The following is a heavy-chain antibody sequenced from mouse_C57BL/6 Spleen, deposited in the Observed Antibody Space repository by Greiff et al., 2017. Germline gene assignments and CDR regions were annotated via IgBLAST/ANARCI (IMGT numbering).Heavy chain of an antibody. Sequence: QVQLQQPGAELVKPGASVKLSCKASGYTFTSYWMHWVKQRPGQGLEWIGMIHPNSGSTNYNEKFKSKATLTVDKSSSTAYMQLSSLTSEDSAVYYCERLGREYFAYWGQGTTLTVSS. CDR1: GYTFTSYW. V-gene: IGHV1-64*01. J-gene: IGHJ2*01. D-gene: IGHD4-1*01. CDR2: IHPNSGST. CDR3: ERLGREYFAY.